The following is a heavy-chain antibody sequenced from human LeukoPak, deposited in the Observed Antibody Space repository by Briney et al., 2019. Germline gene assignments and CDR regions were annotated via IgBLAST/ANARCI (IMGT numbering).Heavy chain of an antibody. Sequence: SETLSLICTVSGGSISNNYWSWIRQPPGKGLEWIGYIYFTGRTNYNPSLRSRVTISVDTSKNQFSLKVRSVTAADTAVYYCARGPQGDHMTFDSWGQGTLVTVSS. CDR1: GGSISNNY. CDR3: ARGPQGDHMTFDS. V-gene: IGHV4-59*01. D-gene: IGHD2-21*02. J-gene: IGHJ4*02. CDR2: IYFTGRT.